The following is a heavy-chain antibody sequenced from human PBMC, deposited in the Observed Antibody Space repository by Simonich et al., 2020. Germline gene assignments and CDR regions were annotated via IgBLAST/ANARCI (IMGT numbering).Heavy chain of an antibody. D-gene: IGHD2-2*01. CDR3: ARARYCSSTSCYNWFDP. J-gene: IGHJ5*02. Sequence: QVQLVQSGAEVKKPGASVKVSCKASGYTFTSYDLNWVRQATGQGLERKGWRNPNRRNTGYEQKVQGRGTITRNTSISTAYMELSSLRSEDTAVYYCARARYCSSTSCYNWFDPWGQGTLVTVSS. V-gene: IGHV1-8*03. CDR1: GYTFTSYD. CDR2: RNPNRRNT.